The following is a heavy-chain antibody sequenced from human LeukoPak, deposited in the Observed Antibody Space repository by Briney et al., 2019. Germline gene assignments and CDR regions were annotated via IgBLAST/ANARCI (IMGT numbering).Heavy chain of an antibody. Sequence: GGSLRLSCAASGFTFSNYSMNWVRQAPGEGLEWVSYISSSSSTIYYADSVKGRFTISRDNSKNTLYLQMNSLRAEDTAVYYCAREQLVGWFDPWGQGTLVTVSS. CDR1: GFTFSNYS. CDR3: AREQLVGWFDP. D-gene: IGHD6-6*01. J-gene: IGHJ5*02. V-gene: IGHV3-48*01. CDR2: ISSSSSTI.